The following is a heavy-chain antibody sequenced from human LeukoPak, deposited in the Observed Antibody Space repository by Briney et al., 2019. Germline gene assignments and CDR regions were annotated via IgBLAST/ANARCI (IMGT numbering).Heavy chain of an antibody. D-gene: IGHD3-3*01. V-gene: IGHV3-23*01. CDR3: ATFGVIVRNNYLDY. CDR2: ITANGDRT. J-gene: IGHJ4*02. Sequence: PGGSLRLSCVGSGFIFRSYAVTWVRQAPGKGLDWVSSITANGDRTYYADSVKGRFTISRDNSRNTLYLQMSSLRAEDTGLYYCATFGVIVRNNYLDYWGQGALVAVSS. CDR1: GFIFRSYA.